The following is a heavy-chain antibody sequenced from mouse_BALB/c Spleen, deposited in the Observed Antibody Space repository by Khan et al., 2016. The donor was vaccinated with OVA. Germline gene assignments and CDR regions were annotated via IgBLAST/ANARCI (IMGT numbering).Heavy chain of an antibody. CDR1: GYTFTTYW. CDR2: INPTSGYT. CDR3: TRDRIDY. J-gene: IGHJ2*01. Sequence: VQLQQSGAELAKPGASVKMSCKASGYTFTTYWMHWVKQRPGQGLEWIGYINPTSGYTNYNDKFKDRATLSADKSSSTAYMQLNSLTSEDSAVXYCTRDRIDYWGQGTTLTVSS. V-gene: IGHV1-7*01.